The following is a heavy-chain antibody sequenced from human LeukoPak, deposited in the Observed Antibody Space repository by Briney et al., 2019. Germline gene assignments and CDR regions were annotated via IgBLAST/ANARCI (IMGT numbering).Heavy chain of an antibody. J-gene: IGHJ4*02. V-gene: IGHV3-53*01. Sequence: GGSLRLSCAAPGFTVSSYAMSWVRQAPGKGLEWVSVIYSGGSTYYAESVKGRFTISRDNAKNSLYLQMNSLRAEDTAVYYCARGWGKRYFDYWGQGTLVTVSS. CDR3: ARGWGKRYFDY. D-gene: IGHD3-9*01. CDR1: GFTVSSYA. CDR2: IYSGGST.